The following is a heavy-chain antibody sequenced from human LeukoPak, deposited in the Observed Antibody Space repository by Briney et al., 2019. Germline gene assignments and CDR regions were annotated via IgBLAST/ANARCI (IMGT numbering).Heavy chain of an antibody. J-gene: IGHJ4*02. Sequence: GASVKVSCKASGYTFTGYYMHWVRQAPGQGLEWMGWINPNSGGTNYAQRFQGRVTMTRDTSISTAYMELSRLRSDDTAVYYCARSERIAVAGYIDYWGQGTLVTVSS. CDR1: GYTFTGYY. V-gene: IGHV1-2*02. CDR3: ARSERIAVAGYIDY. D-gene: IGHD6-19*01. CDR2: INPNSGGT.